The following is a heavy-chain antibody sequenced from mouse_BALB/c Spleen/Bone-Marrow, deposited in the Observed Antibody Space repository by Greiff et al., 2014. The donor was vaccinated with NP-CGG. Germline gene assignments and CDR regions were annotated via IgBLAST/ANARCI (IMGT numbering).Heavy chain of an antibody. CDR3: ARYDYGVYFDY. V-gene: IGHV14-3*02. D-gene: IGHD2-4*01. CDR2: IDPANGTT. J-gene: IGHJ2*01. CDR1: GFNIKDTY. Sequence: EVQLQQSGAELVKPGASVMLSCTASGFNIKDTYMHWVKQRPEQGLEWIGRIDPANGTTKYDPKFQGKATITADTSSNTAYLQLSSLTSEDTAVYYCARYDYGVYFDYWGQGATLTVSS.